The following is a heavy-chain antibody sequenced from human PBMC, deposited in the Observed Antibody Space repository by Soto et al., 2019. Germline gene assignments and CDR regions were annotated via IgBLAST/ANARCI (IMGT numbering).Heavy chain of an antibody. CDR2: TYYRSKGYN. D-gene: IGHD1-26*01. CDR1: GDSVSSNSAA. CDR3: ARGSRIVGAKRAWFWFDP. V-gene: IGHV6-1*01. Sequence: QSPTLSLTCAISGDSVSSNSAAWNWIRQSPSRGLEWLGRTYYRSKGYNDYAVSVKSRITINPDTSKNQFSLQLNSVTPEDTAVYYCARGSRIVGAKRAWFWFDPWGQGTLVTVSS. J-gene: IGHJ5*02.